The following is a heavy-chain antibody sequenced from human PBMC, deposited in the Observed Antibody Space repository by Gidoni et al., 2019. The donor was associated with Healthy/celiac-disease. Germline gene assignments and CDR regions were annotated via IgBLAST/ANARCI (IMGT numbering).Heavy chain of an antibody. V-gene: IGHV3-23*01. J-gene: IGHJ6*02. Sequence: EVQLLESVGGLVQPGGSLRLSCAASGFTFICYAMSWVRQAPGKGLEWVSASSGSGGSTDYADSVKGRFTISRDNSKNTLYLQMNSLRAEDTAVYYCAKAGVITMIVVVYGMDVWGQGTTVTVSS. CDR3: AKAGVITMIVVVYGMDV. D-gene: IGHD3-22*01. CDR1: GFTFICYA. CDR2: SSGSGGST.